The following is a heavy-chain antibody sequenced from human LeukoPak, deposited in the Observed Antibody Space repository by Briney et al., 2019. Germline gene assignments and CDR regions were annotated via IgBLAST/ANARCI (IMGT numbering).Heavy chain of an antibody. J-gene: IGHJ4*02. CDR2: IYYSGST. CDR1: GGSISSGGYY. Sequence: SETLSLTCTVSGGSISSGGYYWSWIRQHPGKGLEWIGYIYYSGSTYYNPPLKSRVTISVDTSKNQFPLKLSSVTAADTAVYYCARVGDLSNPFDHWGQGTLVTVSS. CDR3: ARVGDLSNPFDH. V-gene: IGHV4-31*03. D-gene: IGHD4-11*01.